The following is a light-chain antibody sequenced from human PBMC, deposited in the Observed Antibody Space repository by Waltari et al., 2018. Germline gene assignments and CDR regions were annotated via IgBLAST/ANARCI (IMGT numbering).Light chain of an antibody. Sequence: QSALTQPASVSGSPGQSITLSCPGTSSDVGRFNLVSWYQQHPGKAPKLMIYEDSKRPSGVLNRFAASKSGNTASLTISGLQAEDEAGYYCCSYAGSAIGVYGGGTKLPVL. J-gene: IGLJ3*02. CDR1: SSDVGRFNL. V-gene: IGLV2-23*01. CDR3: CSYAGSAIGV. CDR2: EDS.